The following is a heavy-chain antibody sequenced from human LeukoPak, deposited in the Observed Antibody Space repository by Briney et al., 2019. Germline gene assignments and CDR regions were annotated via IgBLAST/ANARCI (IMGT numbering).Heavy chain of an antibody. J-gene: IGHJ3*02. CDR1: GFTFSSCE. CDR3: ARGSRLGVVERDASDI. V-gene: IGHV3-48*03. D-gene: IGHD3-3*01. CDR2: ISSSGSTI. Sequence: GGSLRLSCAASGFTFSSCEMNWVRQAPGKGLEWVSYISSSGSTIYYTDSVKGRFTISRDNAKNSLYLQMNSLRAEDTAVYYCARGSRLGVVERDASDIWGQGTMVTVSS.